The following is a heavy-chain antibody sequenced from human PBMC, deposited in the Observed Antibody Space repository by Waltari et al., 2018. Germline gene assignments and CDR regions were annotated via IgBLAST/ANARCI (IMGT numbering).Heavy chain of an antibody. CDR2: IYYTGTTT. D-gene: IGHD6-19*01. J-gene: IGHJ4*02. V-gene: IGHV4-38-2*01. CDR3: ARGRPRYSSGRRYFDY. Sequence: QVQLQESGPGLVKPSETLSLTCAVSGYSTTSGNCWGWFRRPPGKGLEWIASIYYTGTTTHYTPSLRSRVTISADTSKNQFSLKLSSVTAADTAVYYCARGRPRYSSGRRYFDYWGQGTLVTVSS. CDR1: GYSTTSGNC.